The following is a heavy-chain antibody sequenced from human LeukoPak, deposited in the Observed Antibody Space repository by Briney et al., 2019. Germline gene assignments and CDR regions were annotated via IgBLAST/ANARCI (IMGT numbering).Heavy chain of an antibody. J-gene: IGHJ4*02. V-gene: IGHV3-15*01. CDR2: IKSKTDGGTT. D-gene: IGHD3-3*01. CDR3: TTARITIFGVVIRGGYYFDY. CDR1: GFTFSNAW. Sequence: GGSLRLSCAASGFTFSNAWMSWVRQAPGKGLEWVGRIKSKTDGGTTDYAAPVKGRFTISRDDSKNTLYLQMNSLKTEDTAVYYCTTARITIFGVVIRGGYYFDYWGQGTLVTVSS.